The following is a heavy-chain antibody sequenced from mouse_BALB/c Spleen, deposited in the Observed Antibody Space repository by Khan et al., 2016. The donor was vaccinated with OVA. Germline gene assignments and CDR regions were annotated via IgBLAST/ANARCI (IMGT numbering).Heavy chain of an antibody. CDR1: GYTLTNYG. J-gene: IGHJ3*01. CDR2: INTYTGEA. CDR3: SRSNGNYWFAY. V-gene: IGHV9-3-1*01. D-gene: IGHD2-1*01. Sequence: QIQLVQSGPVLKKPGETVKISCKASGYTLTNYGMNWVKQAPGKGLKWMGWINTYTGEATYADDFKGRFAFSLETSASTAYLQINNLKNEDTATYFCSRSNGNYWFAYWGQGTLVTVSA.